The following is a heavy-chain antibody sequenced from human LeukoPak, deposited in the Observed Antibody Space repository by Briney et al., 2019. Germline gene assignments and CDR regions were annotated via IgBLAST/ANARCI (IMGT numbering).Heavy chain of an antibody. D-gene: IGHD3-22*01. CDR3: ARGDLTYYYDSSGYPHDAFDI. V-gene: IGHV1-18*01. J-gene: IGHJ3*02. Sequence: GASVKVSCKASGGTFSSYAISWVRQAPGQGLEWMGWISAYNGNTNYAQKLQGRVTMTTDTSTSTAYMELRSLRSDDTAVYYCARGDLTYYYDSSGYPHDAFDIWGQGTMVTVSS. CDR2: ISAYNGNT. CDR1: GGTFSSYA.